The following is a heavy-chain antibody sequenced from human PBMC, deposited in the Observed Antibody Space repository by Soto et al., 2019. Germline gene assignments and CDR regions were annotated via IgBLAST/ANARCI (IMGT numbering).Heavy chain of an antibody. D-gene: IGHD3-22*01. V-gene: IGHV3-74*01. CDR2: INSDGSST. Sequence: EVQLVESGGGLVQPGGSLRLSCAASGFTFSSYWMHWVRQAPGKGLVWVSRINSDGSSTSYADSVKGRFTISRDNAKNTLYLQMNSLRAEDTAVYYCARKEYYDSCGYYYGHDAFDIWGQGTMVTVSS. J-gene: IGHJ3*02. CDR3: ARKEYYDSCGYYYGHDAFDI. CDR1: GFTFSSYW.